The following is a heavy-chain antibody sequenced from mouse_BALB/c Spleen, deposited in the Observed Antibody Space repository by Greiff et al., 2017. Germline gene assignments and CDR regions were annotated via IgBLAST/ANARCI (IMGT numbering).Heavy chain of an antibody. Sequence: QVQLQQSGPGLVKPSERLSITCTASGFKLTSYGVHWVSQSPGKGLEWLGVIWSGGSTDYNAAFISRLTISKDNSKSQVFFKLHSLQANDTAIYYCAREGFAYWGQGTLVTVSA. CDR2: IWSGGST. J-gene: IGHJ3*01. V-gene: IGHV2-2*02. CDR3: AREGFAY. CDR1: GFKLTSYG.